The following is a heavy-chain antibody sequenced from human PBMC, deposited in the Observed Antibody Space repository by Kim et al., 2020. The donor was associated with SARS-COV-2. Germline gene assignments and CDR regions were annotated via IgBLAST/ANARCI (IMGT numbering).Heavy chain of an antibody. CDR3: ARGQGRGRYSSSWYEENTGLNWFDP. Sequence: SETLSLTCAVYGGSFSGYYWSWIRQPPGKGLEWIGEINHSGSTNYNPSLKSRVTISVDTSKNQFSLKLSSVTAADTAVYYCARGQGRGRYSSSWYEENTGLNWFDPWGQGTLVTVSS. J-gene: IGHJ5*02. CDR1: GGSFSGYY. D-gene: IGHD6-13*01. CDR2: INHSGST. V-gene: IGHV4-34*01.